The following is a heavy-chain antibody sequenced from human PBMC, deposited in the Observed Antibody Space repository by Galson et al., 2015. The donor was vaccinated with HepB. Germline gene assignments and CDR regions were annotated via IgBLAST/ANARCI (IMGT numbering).Heavy chain of an antibody. D-gene: IGHD2-2*01. J-gene: IGHJ6*02. CDR2: MNPNSGNT. Sequence: SVKVSCKASGYTFTSYDINWVRQATGQGLEWMGWMNPNSGNTGYAQKFQGRVTMTRNTSISTAYMELSSLRSEDTAVYYCARGRVGYCSSTSCYGGGYYYYGMDVWGQGTTVTVSS. V-gene: IGHV1-8*01. CDR1: GYTFTSYD. CDR3: ARGRVGYCSSTSCYGGGYYYYGMDV.